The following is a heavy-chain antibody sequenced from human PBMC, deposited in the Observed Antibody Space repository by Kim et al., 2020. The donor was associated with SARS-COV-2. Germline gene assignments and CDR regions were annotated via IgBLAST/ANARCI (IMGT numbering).Heavy chain of an antibody. CDR3: ADTWYGRVF. CDR1: GFTFSTYA. CDR2: ISGGGHTI. Sequence: GGSLRLSCAASGFTFSTYAMSWVRQAPGQGLEWVSGISGGGHTIQYADSEKGRFTISRDNSKNMLYLQMNSLITEDTAIYYCADTWYGRVFWGQGTLVTVSS. D-gene: IGHD6-13*01. V-gene: IGHV3-23*01. J-gene: IGHJ4*02.